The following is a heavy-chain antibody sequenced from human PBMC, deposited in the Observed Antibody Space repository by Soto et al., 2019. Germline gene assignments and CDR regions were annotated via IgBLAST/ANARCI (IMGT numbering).Heavy chain of an antibody. J-gene: IGHJ4*02. Sequence: QVQLMQSGAEVKKPGASVKVSCKASGSTFTSYAMHWVRQAPGQRLEWMGWINAGNGNTKYSQKFQGRVTITRDTSASTAYMELSSPRSEDTAVYYRARGLGLYFFDYWGQGTLVTVSS. CDR2: INAGNGNT. V-gene: IGHV1-3*01. D-gene: IGHD1-26*01. CDR1: GSTFTSYA. CDR3: ARGLGLYFFDY.